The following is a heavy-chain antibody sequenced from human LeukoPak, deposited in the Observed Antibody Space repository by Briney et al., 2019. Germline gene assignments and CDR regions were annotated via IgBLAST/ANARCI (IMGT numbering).Heavy chain of an antibody. Sequence: PGRSLRLSCAASGFTFSSYAMHWVRQAPGKGLEWVAVISYDGSNKYYADSVKGRFTISRDNSKNTLYLQMNSLRAEDTAVYYCARDPSEEWYPLDYWGQGTLVTVSS. CDR2: ISYDGSNK. D-gene: IGHD2-8*01. CDR3: ARDPSEEWYPLDY. CDR1: GFTFSSYA. J-gene: IGHJ4*02. V-gene: IGHV3-30*04.